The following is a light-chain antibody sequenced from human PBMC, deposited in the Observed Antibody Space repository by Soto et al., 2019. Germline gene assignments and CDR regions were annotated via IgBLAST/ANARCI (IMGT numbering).Light chain of an antibody. Sequence: QSALTQPPSASGSPGQSVTISCTGTSSDVGGYNYVSWYQQHPGKVPKLMVYEVNKRPSGVPDRFSGSKSGNTASLTVSGLQAEDEADYYCTSYAGGNNVFGTGIKLTVL. CDR1: SSDVGGYNY. CDR3: TSYAGGNNV. V-gene: IGLV2-8*01. J-gene: IGLJ1*01. CDR2: EVN.